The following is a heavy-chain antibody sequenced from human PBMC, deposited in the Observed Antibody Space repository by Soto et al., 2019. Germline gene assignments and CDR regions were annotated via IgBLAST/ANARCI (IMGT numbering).Heavy chain of an antibody. J-gene: IGHJ4*02. V-gene: IGHV3-30-3*01. Sequence: GGSLRLSCAASGFTYSTYTMHWVRQAPGKGLEWVAVISYDGSNKYYADSVKGRFTISRDNSKNTLYLQMDSLRSEDTAVYYCARDKITGILDYWGQGTLVTVSS. CDR3: ARDKITGILDY. D-gene: IGHD1-20*01. CDR1: GFTYSTYT. CDR2: ISYDGSNK.